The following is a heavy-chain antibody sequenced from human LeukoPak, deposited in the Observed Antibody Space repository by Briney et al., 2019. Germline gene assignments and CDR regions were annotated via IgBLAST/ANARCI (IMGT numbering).Heavy chain of an antibody. D-gene: IGHD1-1*01. V-gene: IGHV1-18*01. Sequence: GASVMVSCKASGYTFTTYGFRWVRQAPGQGLEWMGWINPYNGDTNYAQKFQGRVTMTTDTSTSTAYMELRSLRSDDTAIYYCARDAQLGNFDYWGQGTLVTVSS. CDR2: INPYNGDT. CDR1: GYTFTTYG. J-gene: IGHJ4*02. CDR3: ARDAQLGNFDY.